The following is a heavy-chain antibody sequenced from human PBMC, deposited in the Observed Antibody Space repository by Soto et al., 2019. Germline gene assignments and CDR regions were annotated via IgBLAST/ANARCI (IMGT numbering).Heavy chain of an antibody. V-gene: IGHV3-23*01. J-gene: IGHJ3*01. D-gene: IGHD2-8*01. CDR3: AKVRLTDYLRYAPHL. Sequence: EVQLLESGGGWVQPGGSLRLACAASGFTFNNYAMNWVLQAPGRGLEWVSIISPNGDSTYYAESVNGRFTISRDNSQNTVFLQMNSLRAEDTAIYFCAKVRLTDYLRYAPHLWGQGTLVTVSS. CDR1: GFTFNNYA. CDR2: ISPNGDST.